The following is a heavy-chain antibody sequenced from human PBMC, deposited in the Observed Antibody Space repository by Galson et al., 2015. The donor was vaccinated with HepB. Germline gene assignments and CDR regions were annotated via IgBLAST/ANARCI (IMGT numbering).Heavy chain of an antibody. J-gene: IGHJ4*02. CDR3: ARDPPLGTPFDY. V-gene: IGHV3-21*01. D-gene: IGHD7-27*01. Sequence: SLRLSCAASGFNFNNYNMNWVRQAPGKGLEWVSSISSTSSYIYYADSVKGRFTISRDNAKNSLYLQLNSLRAEDTAVYYCARDPPLGTPFDYWGQGTLVIVSS. CDR2: ISSTSSYI. CDR1: GFNFNNYN.